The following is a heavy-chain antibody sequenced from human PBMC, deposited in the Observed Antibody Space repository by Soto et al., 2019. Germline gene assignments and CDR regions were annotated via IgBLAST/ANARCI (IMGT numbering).Heavy chain of an antibody. J-gene: IGHJ4*02. CDR3: AKDRYLDHDSRGYLFDN. Sequence: EVQLLESGGDLIQPGGSLRLSCAVSGFTFNIYAMTWVRQAPGKGLEWVSAISRYGDFTYYADSVEGRFTISRDNSKNTLYLQMNCLRAEDTAVYYCAKDRYLDHDSRGYLFDNWGQGTLVTVSS. V-gene: IGHV3-23*01. D-gene: IGHD3-22*01. CDR2: ISRYGDFT. CDR1: GFTFNIYA.